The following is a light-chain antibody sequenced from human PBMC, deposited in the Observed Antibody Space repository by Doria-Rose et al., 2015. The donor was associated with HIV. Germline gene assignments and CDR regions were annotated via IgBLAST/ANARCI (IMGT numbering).Light chain of an antibody. J-gene: IGLJ3*02. Sequence: SSELSQDPAVSVALGQTVRITCQGDSLRSYYAGWYQQKPGQAPILVIYGKNNRPSGIPDRFSGSSSGNTASLTITGAQAEDEADCYCNSRDSSGNHWLFGGGTKLTVL. CDR1: SLRSYY. V-gene: IGLV3-19*01. CDR3: NSRDSSGNHWL. CDR2: GKN.